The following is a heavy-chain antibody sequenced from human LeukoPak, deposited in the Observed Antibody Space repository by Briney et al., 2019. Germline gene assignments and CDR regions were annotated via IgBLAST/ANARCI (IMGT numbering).Heavy chain of an antibody. J-gene: IGHJ4*02. V-gene: IGHV3-48*04. D-gene: IGHD5-18*01. CDR1: GFTYNFNTYS. CDR3: ARTRGYSYGYIDY. Sequence: GGSLRLSCAASGFTYNFNTYSMNWVRQAPGKGLEWISYISSSSSTKYYADSVKGRFTISRDNAKNSLYLQMNSLRAEDTALYHCARTRGYSYGYIDYWGQGTLVTVSS. CDR2: ISSSSSTK.